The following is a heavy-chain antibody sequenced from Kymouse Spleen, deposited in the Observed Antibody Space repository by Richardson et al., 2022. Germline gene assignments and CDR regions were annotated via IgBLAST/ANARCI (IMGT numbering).Heavy chain of an antibody. V-gene: IGHV3-30*18. D-gene: IGHD6-19*01. CDR3: AKAEQWLVDY. Sequence: QVQLVESGGGVVQPGRSLRLSCAASGFTFSSYGMHWVRQAPGKGLEWVAVISYDGSNKYYADSVKGRFTISRDNSKNTLYLQMNSLRAEDTAVYYCAKAEQWLVDYWGQGTLVTVSS. CDR1: GFTFSSYG. CDR2: ISYDGSNK. J-gene: IGHJ4*02.